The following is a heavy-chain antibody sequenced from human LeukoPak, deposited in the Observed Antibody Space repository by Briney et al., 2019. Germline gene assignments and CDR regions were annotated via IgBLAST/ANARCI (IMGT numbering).Heavy chain of an antibody. J-gene: IGHJ1*01. Sequence: GGSLRLSCAASGFTFGSYGMSWVRQAPGKGLEWVSFITPNADRTSYADSVEGRFTISRDNPRNTLYMQMNSLRDEDTAVYYCAIMHGYYDGSSYWVQWGQGTLVTVSS. V-gene: IGHV3-23*01. D-gene: IGHD3-22*01. CDR2: ITPNADRT. CDR1: GFTFGSYG. CDR3: AIMHGYYDGSSYWVQ.